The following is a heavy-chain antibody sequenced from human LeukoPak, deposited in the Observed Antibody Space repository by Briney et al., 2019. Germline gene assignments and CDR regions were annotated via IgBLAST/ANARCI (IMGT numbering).Heavy chain of an antibody. CDR1: GGTFSSYA. CDR3: ASGREDGWGYFDY. CDR2: IIPIFGTA. V-gene: IGHV1-69*01. Sequence: SVKVSCKASGGTFSSYAISWVRQAPGQGLEWMGGIIPIFGTANYARKFQGRVTITADESTSTAYMELSSLRSEDTAVYYCASGREDGWGYFDYWGQGTLVTVSS. D-gene: IGHD5-24*01. J-gene: IGHJ4*02.